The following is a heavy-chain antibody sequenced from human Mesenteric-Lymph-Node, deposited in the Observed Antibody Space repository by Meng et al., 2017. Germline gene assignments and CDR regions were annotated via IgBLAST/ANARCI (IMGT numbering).Heavy chain of an antibody. CDR2: INPNSGGT. Sequence: ASVKVSCKASGGTFSSYAISWVRQAPGQGLEWMGRINPNSGGTNYAQKFQGRVTMTRDTSISTAYMELSRLRSDDTAVYYCAREPAPLLWFGELSNYYYYGMDVWGQGTTVTVSS. J-gene: IGHJ6*02. CDR1: GGTFSSYA. CDR3: AREPAPLLWFGELSNYYYYGMDV. V-gene: IGHV1-2*06. D-gene: IGHD3-10*01.